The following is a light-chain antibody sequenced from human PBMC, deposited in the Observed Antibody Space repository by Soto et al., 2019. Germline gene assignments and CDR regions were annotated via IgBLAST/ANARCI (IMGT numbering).Light chain of an antibody. Sequence: GARVTITCRARQNIGTSLAWYQQTPGKAPKLLIYVASALHSGVPSRFSGSGSGTEFTLTISSLQPDDFATFYCQQYNGYSRTFGQGTKVDIK. CDR2: VAS. V-gene: IGKV1-5*01. CDR3: QQYNGYSRT. CDR1: QNIGTS. J-gene: IGKJ1*01.